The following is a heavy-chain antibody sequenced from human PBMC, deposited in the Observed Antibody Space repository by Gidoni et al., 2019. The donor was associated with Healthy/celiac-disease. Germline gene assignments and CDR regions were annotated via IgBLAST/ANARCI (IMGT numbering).Heavy chain of an antibody. V-gene: IGHV4-39*07. Sequence: QLQLQESGPGLVKPSETLSLTCTVSGGSISSSSYYWGWIRQPPGKGLEWIGSIYYSGSTYYNPSLKSRVTISVDTSKNQFSLKLSSVTAADTAVYYCARGGRNGVWPFDPWGQGTLVTVSS. D-gene: IGHD2-8*01. CDR2: IYYSGST. CDR1: GGSISSSSYY. CDR3: ARGGRNGVWPFDP. J-gene: IGHJ5*02.